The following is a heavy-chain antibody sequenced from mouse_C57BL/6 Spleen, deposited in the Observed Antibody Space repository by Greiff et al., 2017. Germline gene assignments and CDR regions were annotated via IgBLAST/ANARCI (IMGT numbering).Heavy chain of an antibody. D-gene: IGHD2-5*01. CDR3: ARGYSNYVLFDY. V-gene: IGHV1-42*01. CDR2: INPSTGGT. CDR1: GYSFTGYY. Sequence: VQLQQSGPELVKPGASVKISCKASGYSFTGYYMNWVKQSPEKSLEWIGEINPSTGGTTYNQKFNAKATLTVDKSSSTAYMQLKSLTSEDSAVYYCARGYSNYVLFDYWGQGTTLTVSS. J-gene: IGHJ2*01.